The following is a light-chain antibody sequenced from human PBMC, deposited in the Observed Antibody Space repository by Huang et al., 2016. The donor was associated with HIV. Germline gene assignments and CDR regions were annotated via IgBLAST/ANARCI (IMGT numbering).Light chain of an antibody. CDR1: QSISTS. J-gene: IGKJ5*01. CDR3: QQSYNAIT. Sequence: DIQMTQSPSSLSASVGDRVTITCRASQSISTSLNWYLQKPGKAPELLIYAASTLEFGVPSRFRGSGSGTDFTLTISRLQPEDFATYYCQQSYNAITFGQGTRLEIK. CDR2: AAS. V-gene: IGKV1-39*01.